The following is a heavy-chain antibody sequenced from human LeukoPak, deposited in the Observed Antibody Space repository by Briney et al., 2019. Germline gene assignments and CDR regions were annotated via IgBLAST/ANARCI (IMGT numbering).Heavy chain of an antibody. V-gene: IGHV4-34*01. D-gene: IGHD3-10*01. CDR3: ARNYGSGSYYWFDP. J-gene: IGHJ5*02. CDR1: GGSFSGYY. Sequence: SETLSLTCAVYGGSFSGYYWSWIRQPPGKGLEWIWEINHSGSTNYNPSLKSRVTISVDTSKNQFSLKLSSVTAADTAVYYCARNYGSGSYYWFDPWGQGTLVTVSS. CDR2: INHSGST.